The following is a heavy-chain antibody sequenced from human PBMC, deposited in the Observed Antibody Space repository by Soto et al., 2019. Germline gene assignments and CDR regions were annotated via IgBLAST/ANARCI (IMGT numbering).Heavy chain of an antibody. Sequence: GGSLRLSCAASGFTFSGSAMHWVRQASGKGLEWVGRIRSKANSYATAYAASVKGRFTISRDDSKNTAYLQMNSLKTEDTAVYYCTRPADSSGYNWFDPWGQGTLVTVSS. J-gene: IGHJ5*02. D-gene: IGHD3-22*01. CDR3: TRPADSSGYNWFDP. CDR2: IRSKANSYAT. V-gene: IGHV3-73*01. CDR1: GFTFSGSA.